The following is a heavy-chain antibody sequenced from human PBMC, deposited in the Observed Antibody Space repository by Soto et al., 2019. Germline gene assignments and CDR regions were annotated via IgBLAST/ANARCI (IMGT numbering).Heavy chain of an antibody. D-gene: IGHD3-22*01. V-gene: IGHV4-4*07. CDR1: GGSIRNYY. CDR3: ARDEYYDSNNWFEH. CDR2: VYSTGTT. Sequence: ETLSLTCTVSGGSIRNYYWSWIRQPAGKGLEWIGRVYSTGTTNYNPSLRSRVAMSVDTSKNQFSLRLDSVTAADTATYFCARDEYYDSNNWFEHWGLGTLVTVSS. J-gene: IGHJ5*02.